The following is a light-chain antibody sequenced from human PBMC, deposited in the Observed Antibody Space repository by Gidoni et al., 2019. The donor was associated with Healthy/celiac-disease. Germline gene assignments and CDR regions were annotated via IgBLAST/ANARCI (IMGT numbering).Light chain of an antibody. V-gene: IGKV3-20*01. Sequence: EIVLTQSPGTLFLSPGERATLSCRASQSVSSSYLAWYPQKLGQAPRLLIYGASSRATGIPDRFSGSGSGTDFTLTISRLEPEDFAVYYCQQYGSTLYTFGQGTKLEIK. CDR1: QSVSSSY. CDR2: GAS. CDR3: QQYGSTLYT. J-gene: IGKJ2*01.